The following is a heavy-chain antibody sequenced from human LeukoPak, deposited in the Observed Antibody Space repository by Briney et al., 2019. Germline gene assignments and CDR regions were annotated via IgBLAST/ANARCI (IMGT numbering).Heavy chain of an antibody. CDR2: IYYSGST. V-gene: IGHV4-59*01. CDR1: GGSIRSYY. CDR3: ARGYSYGLEAYFDY. D-gene: IGHD5-18*01. J-gene: IGHJ4*02. Sequence: SETLSLTCTVSGGSIRSYYWSWIRQPPGKGLEWSGYIYYSGSTNYNPSLKSRVTISVDTSKNQFSLKLSSVTAADTAVYYCARGYSYGLEAYFDYWGQGTLVTVSS.